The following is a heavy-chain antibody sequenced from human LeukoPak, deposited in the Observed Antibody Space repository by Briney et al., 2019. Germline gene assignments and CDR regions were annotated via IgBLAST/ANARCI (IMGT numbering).Heavy chain of an antibody. J-gene: IGHJ6*02. CDR1: GFTFSRYG. Sequence: GGSLRLSCAASGFTFSRYGMHWVRQAPGKGLEWVAVISYDGSNKYYADSVKGRFTISRDNSKNTLYLQMNSLRAEDTAVYYCAKGWQWLVNLYYYGMDVWGQGTTVTVSS. CDR3: AKGWQWLVNLYYYGMDV. CDR2: ISYDGSNK. D-gene: IGHD6-19*01. V-gene: IGHV3-30*18.